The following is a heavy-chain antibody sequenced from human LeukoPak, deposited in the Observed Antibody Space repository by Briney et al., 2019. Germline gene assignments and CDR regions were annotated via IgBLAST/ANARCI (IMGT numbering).Heavy chain of an antibody. CDR3: ARGCLSTSCYKRWFDR. V-gene: IGHV1-2*02. CDR2: INPNSGGT. J-gene: IGHJ5*02. D-gene: IGHD2-2*02. CDR1: GYTFTGYY. Sequence: ASVKVSCKASGYTFTGYYMHWVRQAPGQGLEWMGWINPNSGGTNYAQKFQGRVTMTRDTSISTTYMELSRLRSGDTAVYYCARGCLSTSCYKRWFDRWGQGTLVIVSA.